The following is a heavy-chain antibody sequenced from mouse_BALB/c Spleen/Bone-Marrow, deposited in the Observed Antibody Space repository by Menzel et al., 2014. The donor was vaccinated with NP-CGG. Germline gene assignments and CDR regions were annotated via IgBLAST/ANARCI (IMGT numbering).Heavy chain of an antibody. V-gene: IGHV1S81*02. CDR2: INPSNGGT. J-gene: IGHJ1*01. CDR1: GYTFTSYY. CDR3: TRSDGYYVPHWYFDV. D-gene: IGHD2-3*01. Sequence: QVQLKESGAELVKPGASVKLSCKASGYTFTSYYMYWVKQGPGQGLEWIGEINPSNGGTNFNEKLKSKATLTVDKSSSTAYMQLSSLTSEDSAVYYCTRSDGYYVPHWYFDVWGAGTTVTVSS.